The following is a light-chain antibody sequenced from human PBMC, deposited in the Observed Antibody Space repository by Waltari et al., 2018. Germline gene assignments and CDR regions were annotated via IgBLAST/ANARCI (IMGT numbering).Light chain of an antibody. V-gene: IGKV3-15*01. J-gene: IGKJ1*01. Sequence: EIVMTQSPATLSVSPGERAPISCTASQSVSSNLAWYQQKPGQAPRLLIYGASTRATGIPARFSGSGSGTEFTLTISSMQSEDFAVYYCQQYNNWPPVTFGQGTKVEIK. CDR1: QSVSSN. CDR3: QQYNNWPPVT. CDR2: GAS.